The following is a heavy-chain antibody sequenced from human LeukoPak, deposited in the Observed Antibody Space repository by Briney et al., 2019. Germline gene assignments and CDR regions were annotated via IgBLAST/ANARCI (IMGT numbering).Heavy chain of an antibody. J-gene: IGHJ4*02. Sequence: GGSLRLSCAASGFTFSTFSMNWVRQAPGKGLEWVSSISGDSGYIYYADSVKGRFTIFRDNSKNTLYLQMNSLRAEDTALYYCAKVELSSGWAGGNYWGQGTLVTVSS. D-gene: IGHD6-19*01. CDR2: ISGDSGYI. V-gene: IGHV3-21*01. CDR1: GFTFSTFS. CDR3: AKVELSSGWAGGNY.